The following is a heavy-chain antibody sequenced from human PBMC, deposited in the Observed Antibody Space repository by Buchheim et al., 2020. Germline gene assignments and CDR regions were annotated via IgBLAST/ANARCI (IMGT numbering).Heavy chain of an antibody. J-gene: IGHJ4*02. V-gene: IGHV3-66*01. CDR2: IYGNDDP. CDR1: GFSVSSNY. D-gene: IGHD3/OR15-3a*01. CDR3: ARDTSSPARADW. Sequence: EEQLVESGGGLVQPGGSLRLSCAASGFSVSSNYMNWVRQPPGKGLEWVSLIYGNDDPKYTDSAKGRFTISRDDSQNIVFFHMNRLRVEDTAVYYCARDTSSPARADWWGRGTL.